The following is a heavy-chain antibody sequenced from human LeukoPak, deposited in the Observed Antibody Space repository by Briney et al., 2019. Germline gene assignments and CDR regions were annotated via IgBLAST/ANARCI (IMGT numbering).Heavy chain of an antibody. CDR1: GYTFTGYY. CDR3: ARDFGSHYYGSGTAKGCDY. CDR2: INPNSGGT. V-gene: IGHV1-2*02. D-gene: IGHD3-10*01. Sequence: GASVKVSCKASGYTFTGYYMHWVRQAPGQGLEWMGWINPNSGGTNYAQKFQGRVTMTRDTSISTAYMELSRLRSDDTAVYYCARDFGSHYYGSGTAKGCDYWGQGTLVTVSS. J-gene: IGHJ4*02.